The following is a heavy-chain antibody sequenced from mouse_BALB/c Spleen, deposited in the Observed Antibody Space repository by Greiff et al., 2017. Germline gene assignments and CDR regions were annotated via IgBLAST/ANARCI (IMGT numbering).Heavy chain of an antibody. CDR2: ISSGSSTI. Sequence: EVQVVESGGGLVQPGGSRKLSCAASGFTFSSFGMHWVRQAPEKGLEWVAYISSGSSTIYYADTVKGRFTISRDNPKNTLFLQMTSLRSEDTAMYYCARSGRYDPYYFDYWGQGTTLTVSS. CDR1: GFTFSSFG. D-gene: IGHD2-14*01. J-gene: IGHJ2*01. CDR3: ARSGRYDPYYFDY. V-gene: IGHV5-17*02.